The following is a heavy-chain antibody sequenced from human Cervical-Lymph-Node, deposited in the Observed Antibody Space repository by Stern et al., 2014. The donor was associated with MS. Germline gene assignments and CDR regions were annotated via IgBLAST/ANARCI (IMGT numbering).Heavy chain of an antibody. Sequence: EVQLEESGGGLVQPGGSLRLSCAASGFTFSTYAMNWVRQAPGKGLEWVSTISGTTSTTYYADSVKGRFTISRDNSKNTLFLQMNSLRADDTAIYYCAKAYDSSGYFLQGPDAFEIWGQGTMVTVSS. J-gene: IGHJ3*02. CDR1: GFTFSTYA. CDR3: AKAYDSSGYFLQGPDAFEI. V-gene: IGHV3-23*04. D-gene: IGHD3-22*01. CDR2: ISGTTSTT.